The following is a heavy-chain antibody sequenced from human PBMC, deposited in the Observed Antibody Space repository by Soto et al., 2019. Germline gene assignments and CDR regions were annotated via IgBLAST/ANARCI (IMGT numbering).Heavy chain of an antibody. D-gene: IGHD3-22*01. Sequence: EVQLVESVGDLVQPGGSLRLSCLASGFTFSNYWMHWVRQPPGKGLEWVSRIKNDGSGAYYADSVKGRFTISRDNAKNTLYLQMNSLRVEDTAVYYCTRGDGDYHDGNGYLGRHWGQGTLVTVSS. V-gene: IGHV3-74*01. CDR2: IKNDGSGA. CDR3: TRGDGDYHDGNGYLGRH. CDR1: GFTFSNYW. J-gene: IGHJ4*02.